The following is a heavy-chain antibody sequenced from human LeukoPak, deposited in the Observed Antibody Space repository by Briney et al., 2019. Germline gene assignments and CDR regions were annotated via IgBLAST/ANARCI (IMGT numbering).Heavy chain of an antibody. Sequence: SETLSLTCTVSGGSISRYYWSWIRQPPGKGLEWFGYVSDSGTTNYNPSLKSRVTISVDTSKNQFSLKLSSVTAADTAVYYCARVSWSPGTSYYYMDVWGKGTTITVSS. CDR1: GGSISRYY. D-gene: IGHD1-1*01. V-gene: IGHV4-59*01. CDR2: VSDSGTT. J-gene: IGHJ6*03. CDR3: ARVSWSPGTSYYYMDV.